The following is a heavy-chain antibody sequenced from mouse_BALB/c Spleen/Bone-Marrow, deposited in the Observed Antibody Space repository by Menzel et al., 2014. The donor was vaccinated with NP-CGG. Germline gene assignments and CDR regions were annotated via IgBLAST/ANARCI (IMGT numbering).Heavy chain of an antibody. CDR2: IAPANGNT. CDR1: GFNIKDAY. J-gene: IGHJ3*01. Sequence: EVKLEESGAELVKPGASVKLSCTASGFNIKDAYVHWVRQRPEQGLEWIGRIAPANGNTEYDPKFQDKATITADTSSNTAYLQLSSLTSEDTAVYYCTRGGNYGWFAYWGQGTLVTVSA. D-gene: IGHD2-1*01. CDR3: TRGGNYGWFAY. V-gene: IGHV14-3*02.